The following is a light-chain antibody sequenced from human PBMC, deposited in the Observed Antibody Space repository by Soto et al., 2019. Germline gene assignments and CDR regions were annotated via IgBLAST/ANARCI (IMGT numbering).Light chain of an antibody. CDR1: QSVSSN. CDR2: DIS. J-gene: IGKJ5*01. CDR3: QQYTDWPMT. V-gene: IGKV3D-15*01. Sequence: EIVMAHSPATLSVSPWERATLSCRASQSVSSNLAWYQQTPDQAPRVLIYDISTRATGIPTSFSGSGSGTEFTLTISSLQAEDFTVYCCQQYTDWPMTFGQGTRLEIK.